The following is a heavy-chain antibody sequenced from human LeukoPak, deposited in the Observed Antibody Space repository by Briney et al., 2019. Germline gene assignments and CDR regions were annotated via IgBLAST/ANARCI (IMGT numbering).Heavy chain of an antibody. Sequence: PGGSLRLSCAASGFTFSSYWMSWVRQAPGKGLEWVANIKQDGSEKYYVDSLKGRLTISRDNAKNSLYLQMNSLRAEDTAVYYCAKTSPSTSYYYYYYMDVWGEGTTVTVSS. J-gene: IGHJ6*03. CDR1: GFTFSSYW. D-gene: IGHD4-11*01. CDR2: IKQDGSEK. CDR3: AKTSPSTSYYYYYYMDV. V-gene: IGHV3-7*03.